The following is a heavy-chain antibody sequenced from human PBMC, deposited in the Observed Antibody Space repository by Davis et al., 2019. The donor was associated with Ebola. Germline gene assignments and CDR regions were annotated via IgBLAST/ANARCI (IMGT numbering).Heavy chain of an antibody. CDR2: IYYSGST. CDR1: GASFSGYY. CDR3: ARAKGSGSYCLDY. D-gene: IGHD3-10*01. Sequence: PSETLSLTCAVYGASFSGYYWSWIRQPPGKGLEWIGYIYYSGSTNYNPSLKSRVTISVDTSKNQFSLKLSSVTAADTAVYYCARAKGSGSYCLDYWGQGTLVTVSS. J-gene: IGHJ4*02. V-gene: IGHV4-59*12.